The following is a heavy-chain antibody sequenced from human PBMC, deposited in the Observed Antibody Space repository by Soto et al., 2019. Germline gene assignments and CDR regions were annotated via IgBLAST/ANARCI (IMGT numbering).Heavy chain of an antibody. J-gene: IGHJ4*02. Sequence: TGGSLRLSCAASGFTFSSYAMSWVRQAPGKGLEWVSAISGSGGSTYYADSVKGRFTISRDNAKNSLYLQMNSLRAEDTALYYCLGYCTNGVCSIPGYWGQGTLVTVSS. CDR2: ISGSGGST. CDR3: LGYCTNGVCSIPGY. CDR1: GFTFSSYA. V-gene: IGHV3-23*01. D-gene: IGHD2-8*01.